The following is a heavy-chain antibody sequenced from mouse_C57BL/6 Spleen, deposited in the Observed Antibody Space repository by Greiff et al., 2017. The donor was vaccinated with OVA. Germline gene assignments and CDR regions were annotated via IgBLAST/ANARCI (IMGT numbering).Heavy chain of an antibody. CDR2: IYPGDGDT. V-gene: IGHV1-82*01. CDR1: GYAFSSSW. D-gene: IGHD4-1*01. Sequence: VKLMESGPELVKPGASVKISCKASGYAFSSSWMNWVKQRPGKGLEWIGRIYPGDGDTNYNGKFKGKATLTADKSSSTAYMQLSSLTSEDSAVYFCARGGDLGRDYWGQGTTLTVSS. J-gene: IGHJ2*01. CDR3: ARGGDLGRDY.